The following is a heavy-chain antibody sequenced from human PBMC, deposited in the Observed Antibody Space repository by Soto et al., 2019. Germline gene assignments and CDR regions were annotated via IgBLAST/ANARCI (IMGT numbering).Heavy chain of an antibody. V-gene: IGHV4-30-4*01. Sequence: SETLSLTCSVSGDSISNLVYFWAWIRQPPGQALEYIGYIYKSATTYYNPSFESRVAISVDTSKSQFSLNVTSVTAADTAVYFCARGRYCLTGRCFPNWFDSWGQGALVTVSS. CDR1: GDSISNLVYF. CDR2: IYKSATT. D-gene: IGHD7-27*01. CDR3: ARGRYCLTGRCFPNWFDS. J-gene: IGHJ5*01.